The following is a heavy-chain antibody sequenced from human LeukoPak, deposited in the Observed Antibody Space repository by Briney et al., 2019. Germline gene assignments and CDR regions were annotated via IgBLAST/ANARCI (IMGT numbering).Heavy chain of an antibody. V-gene: IGHV4-39*07. J-gene: IGHJ2*01. CDR2: IYYSGST. CDR3: ARLSTGGPQHSFYWFLGL. D-gene: IGHD3-16*01. Sequence: SETLSLTCTVSGGSISSSNYYWGWIRQPPGKGLEWIGTIYYSGSTYYNPSLKSRVTISVDTSKNQFSLKLSSMTAADTAVYYCARLSTGGPQHSFYWFLGLWGRGTLVAVSS. CDR1: GGSISSSNYY.